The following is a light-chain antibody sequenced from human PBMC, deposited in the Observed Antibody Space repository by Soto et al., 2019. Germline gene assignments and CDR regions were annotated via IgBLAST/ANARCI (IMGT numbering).Light chain of an antibody. V-gene: IGKV1-27*01. CDR1: QGISNA. Sequence: DIQMTQSPPSLSASVGDTVTIACRASQGISNALAWYQQKPGKVPDLLIYAASTLQSGVPPSFSGSGSGTDFTLTISSLQPEDVATYYCQEDNSPPFTFGRGTKVDIK. CDR3: QEDNSPPFT. J-gene: IGKJ3*01. CDR2: AAS.